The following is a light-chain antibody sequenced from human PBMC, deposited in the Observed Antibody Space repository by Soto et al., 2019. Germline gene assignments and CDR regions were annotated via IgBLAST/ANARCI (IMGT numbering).Light chain of an antibody. CDR2: SAS. J-gene: IGKJ1*01. CDR3: QQYAGSPRT. CDR1: QSVTSNS. Sequence: EVVMTQPPAFLSVSPGERATLSCRASQSVTSNSLAWFQQKSGQAPRLLIYSASRRATGIPDRFTGSASGTDFTLTINRVEPEDFAVYFCQQYAGSPRTFGQGTKVDIK. V-gene: IGKV3-20*01.